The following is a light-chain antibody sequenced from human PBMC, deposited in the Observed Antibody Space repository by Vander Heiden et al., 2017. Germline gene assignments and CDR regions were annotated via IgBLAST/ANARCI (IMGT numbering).Light chain of an antibody. J-gene: IGKJ2*01. CDR2: AAS. CDR1: QSINNH. CDR3: QQSYSLPRT. V-gene: IGKV1-39*01. Sequence: DIQMTQSPNSLSASVGDRVTITCRASQSINNHLNWYQQKPRTSPKLLIYAASSLQSGVTPRFSGSGSGTAFTLIISSLQPEDFATYYCQQSYSLPRTFGQGTKLEIK.